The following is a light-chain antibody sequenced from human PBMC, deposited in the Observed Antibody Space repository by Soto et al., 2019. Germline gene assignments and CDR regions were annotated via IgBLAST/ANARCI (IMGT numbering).Light chain of an antibody. J-gene: IGKJ1*01. CDR3: QQYYSTLRT. CDR2: AAS. Sequence: IQLTQSPSSLSASVGDRVTVTCRASQGIRSYLAWYQQKPGKAPNLLIYAASTLQSGVSSRFSGSGSGTDFTLTISSLQPEDFATYYCQQYYSTLRTFGQGTKVDIK. CDR1: QGIRSY. V-gene: IGKV1-9*01.